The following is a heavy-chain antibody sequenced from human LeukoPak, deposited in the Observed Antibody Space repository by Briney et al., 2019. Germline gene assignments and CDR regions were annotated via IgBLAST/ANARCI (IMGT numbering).Heavy chain of an antibody. D-gene: IGHD5-18*01. CDR3: ARARGYSYGYSDY. J-gene: IGHJ4*02. CDR1: GFTFSSYS. Sequence: GGSPRLSCAGSGFTFSSYSMNWVRQAPGKGLEWVSYISSSSNIIDYTDSVKGRFTISRDNAKNSLYLQMNSLRAEDTAVYYCARARGYSYGYSDYWGQGTLVTVSS. V-gene: IGHV3-48*01. CDR2: ISSSSNII.